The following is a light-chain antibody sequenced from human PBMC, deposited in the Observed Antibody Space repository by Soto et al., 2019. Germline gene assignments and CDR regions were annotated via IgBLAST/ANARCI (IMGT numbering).Light chain of an antibody. CDR1: SSDVGGYNY. V-gene: IGLV2-14*01. Sequence: QSVLTQPASVSGSPGQSITISCTGTSSDVGGYNYVSWYQQHPGKAPKLMIYEVSNRPSGVFNRFSGSTSGNTASLTISGLQAEDEADYYCTSYTSSSTRVFGTGTKLTVL. CDR3: TSYTSSSTRV. J-gene: IGLJ1*01. CDR2: EVS.